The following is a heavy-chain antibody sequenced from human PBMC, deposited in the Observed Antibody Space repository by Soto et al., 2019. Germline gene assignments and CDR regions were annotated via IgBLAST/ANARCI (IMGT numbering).Heavy chain of an antibody. CDR3: ARRSPRSFGELYNWFDI. D-gene: IGHD3-10*01. CDR2: IYYSGST. CDR1: GGSISSYY. Sequence: QVQLQESGPGLVKPSETLSLTCTVSGGSISSYYWSWIRQPPGKGLEWIGYIYYSGSTNYNPSLKSRVTISVDTSKDQFSLKLSSVTAADTAVYYCARRSPRSFGELYNWFDIWGQGTMVTVSS. V-gene: IGHV4-59*01. J-gene: IGHJ3*02.